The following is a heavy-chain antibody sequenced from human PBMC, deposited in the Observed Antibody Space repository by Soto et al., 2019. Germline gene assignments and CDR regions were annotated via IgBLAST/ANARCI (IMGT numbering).Heavy chain of an antibody. CDR1: GYIFTRYW. V-gene: IGHV5-51*01. CDR2: IHPGASHS. CDR3: ARPSEFCTAYYPSYFGS. D-gene: IGHD3-3*01. J-gene: IGHJ4*02. Sequence: PVASLKISCKASGYIFTRYWIGRVRQMHGKGLEWTRIIHPGASHSRPSRSFQGKFTISVYKSLSTAYLQWSSLKASGSALYYCARPSEFCTAYYPSYFGSWSQGTRVTV.